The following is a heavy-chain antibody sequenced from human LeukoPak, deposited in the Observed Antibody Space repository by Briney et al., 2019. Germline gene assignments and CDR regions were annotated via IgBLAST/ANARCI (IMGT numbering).Heavy chain of an antibody. Sequence: PGGSLRLSCAASGFTFSSYAMHWVRQAPGKGLGWVAVISYDGSNKYYADSVKGRFTISRDNSKNTLYLQMNSLRAEDTAVYYCARDRSAFSGYDFFDYWGQGTLVTVSS. CDR1: GFTFSSYA. J-gene: IGHJ4*02. V-gene: IGHV3-30*04. D-gene: IGHD5-12*01. CDR3: ARDRSAFSGYDFFDY. CDR2: ISYDGSNK.